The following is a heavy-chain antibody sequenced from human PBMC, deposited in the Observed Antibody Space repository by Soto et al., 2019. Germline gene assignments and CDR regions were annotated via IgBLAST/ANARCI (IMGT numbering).Heavy chain of an antibody. V-gene: IGHV3-48*04. CDR2: IGTNTEIN. Sequence: GESXRLSCAPSGVPFRSYVIFWIRHSPGKGLEWLSYIGTNTEINYYANSVQGRSTISRYNARNLLSLHMTSLTVEDTATYYCVRDGGGSFFPLDLWGQGTMVTVSS. CDR1: GVPFRSYV. CDR3: VRDGGGSFFPLDL. J-gene: IGHJ4*02. D-gene: IGHD2-15*01.